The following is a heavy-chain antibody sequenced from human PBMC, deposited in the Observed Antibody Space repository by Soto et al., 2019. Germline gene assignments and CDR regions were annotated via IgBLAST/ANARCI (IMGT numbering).Heavy chain of an antibody. CDR3: ARARGTNWYFDL. CDR1: GFTFSDCY. CDR2: ISSSGSTI. Sequence: VQLVESGGGLVKPGGSLRLSCGASGFTFSDCYMSWIRQAPGKGLEWVSYISSSGSTIDYADSVKGRFTISRDNAKSSLYLQMNSLRAEETAVYYCARARGTNWYFDLWGRGTLVTVSS. D-gene: IGHD3-16*01. V-gene: IGHV3-11*01. J-gene: IGHJ2*01.